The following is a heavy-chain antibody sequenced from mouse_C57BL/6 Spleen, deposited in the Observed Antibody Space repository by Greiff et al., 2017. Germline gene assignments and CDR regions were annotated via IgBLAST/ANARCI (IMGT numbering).Heavy chain of an antibody. CDR2: IYPGSGNT. D-gene: IGHD2-3*01. CDR1: GYSFTSYY. CDR3: ARTAIDDGYSDWFAY. V-gene: IGHV1-66*01. Sequence: QVQLQQSGPELVKPGASVKISCKASGYSFTSYYIHWVKQRPGQGLEWIGWIYPGSGNTKYNEKFKGKATLTADTSASTAYMQLSSLTSEDSAVYYCARTAIDDGYSDWFAYWGQGTLVTVSA. J-gene: IGHJ3*01.